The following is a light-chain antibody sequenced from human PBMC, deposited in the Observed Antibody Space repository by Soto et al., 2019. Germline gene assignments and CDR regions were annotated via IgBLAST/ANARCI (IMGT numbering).Light chain of an antibody. CDR2: RND. J-gene: IGLJ7*01. Sequence: QSVLTQPPSASGTPGQRVTISCSGSSSNIGSNYVYWYQQIPGTAPKLLIYRNDQRPSGVPDRLSGSKSCTSASLAISGLRSEDEADYYCASWDDTLSGPVFGGGTQLTVL. CDR3: ASWDDTLSGPV. V-gene: IGLV1-47*01. CDR1: SSNIGSNY.